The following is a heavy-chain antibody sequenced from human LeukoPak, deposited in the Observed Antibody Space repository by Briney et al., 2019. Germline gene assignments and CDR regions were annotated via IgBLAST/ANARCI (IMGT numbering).Heavy chain of an antibody. V-gene: IGHV3-7*01. Sequence: GGSLRLSXAASGFTFSSYWMSWVRQSPGKGLEWVANIKQDGSEKYYVDSVKGRFTISRDNAKNSLYLRMNSLRAEDTAVYYCARDPTTVTPIGDYWGQGTLVTVSS. D-gene: IGHD4-17*01. J-gene: IGHJ4*02. CDR2: IKQDGSEK. CDR1: GFTFSSYW. CDR3: ARDPTTVTPIGDY.